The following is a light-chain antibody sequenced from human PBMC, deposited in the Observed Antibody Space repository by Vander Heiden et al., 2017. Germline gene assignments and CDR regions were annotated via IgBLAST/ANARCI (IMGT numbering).Light chain of an antibody. J-gene: IGKJ5*01. CDR1: QSVSSY. CDR2: DAS. Sequence: ECLLTQYPVTLALSAGETATLSCRASQSVSSYLAWYQQKPGQAPRLLIYDASNRATGIAARFSGSGSGTDFTPTISSLEAEDFAVYYCQKRSNWPPITFGQGTRLEIK. CDR3: QKRSNWPPIT. V-gene: IGKV3-11*01.